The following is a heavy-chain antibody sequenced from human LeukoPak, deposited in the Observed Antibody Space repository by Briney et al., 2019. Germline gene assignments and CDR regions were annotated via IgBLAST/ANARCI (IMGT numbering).Heavy chain of an antibody. CDR2: INPNSGST. D-gene: IGHD6-19*01. Sequence: ASVKVSCKAAGYTFTTYYMHWVRQAPGQGLEWMGIINPNSGSTSYAQKFQGRVTMTRDTSTSTVYMELSSLRSEDTAVYYCARGLSSGWYVDWGQGTLVTVSS. V-gene: IGHV1-46*01. CDR1: GYTFTTYY. J-gene: IGHJ4*02. CDR3: ARGLSSGWYVD.